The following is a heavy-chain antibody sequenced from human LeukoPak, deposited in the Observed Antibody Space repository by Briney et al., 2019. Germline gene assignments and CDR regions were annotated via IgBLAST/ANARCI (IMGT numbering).Heavy chain of an antibody. V-gene: IGHV3-23*01. CDR2: ISDTVRDT. J-gene: IGHJ4*02. D-gene: IGHD4-17*01. CDR1: GFTFSAYG. Sequence: GESLTLSCAASGFTFSAYGMSWVRQAPGKGLEWVSHISDTVRDTWYANSVKGRFIISRDNSRDTVYLQMSSLRPEDTALYFCAKDNYGGIFASWGQGTLVTLSS. CDR3: AKDNYGGIFAS.